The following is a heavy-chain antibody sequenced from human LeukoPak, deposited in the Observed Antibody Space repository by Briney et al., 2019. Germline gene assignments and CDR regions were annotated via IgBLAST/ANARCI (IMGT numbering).Heavy chain of an antibody. CDR1: GGSISSGGYS. Sequence: SQTLSLTCAVSGGSISSGGYSWSWIRQPPGKGLGWIAYIYYSGSTNYNPSLKGRVTISIDTSKNQFSLKLSSVTAADTAVYYCAGGTGYPSYFDYWGQGTLVTVSS. CDR3: AGGTGYPSYFDY. J-gene: IGHJ4*02. D-gene: IGHD3/OR15-3a*01. V-gene: IGHV4-30-2*02. CDR2: IYYSGST.